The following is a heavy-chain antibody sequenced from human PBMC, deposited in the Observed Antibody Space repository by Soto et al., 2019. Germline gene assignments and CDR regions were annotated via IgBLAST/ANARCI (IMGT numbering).Heavy chain of an antibody. V-gene: IGHV4-34*01. Sequence: PSETLSLTCAVYGGSFSGYDWSWIRQPPGKGLEWIGEIHYSGSTYYDSALKSRVTISVDTSKNQFSLKLSSVTAADTAVYYCASQHYYDSSGYYVGYWGQGTLVTVSS. CDR1: GGSFSGYD. CDR2: IHYSGST. CDR3: ASQHYYDSSGYYVGY. D-gene: IGHD3-22*01. J-gene: IGHJ4*02.